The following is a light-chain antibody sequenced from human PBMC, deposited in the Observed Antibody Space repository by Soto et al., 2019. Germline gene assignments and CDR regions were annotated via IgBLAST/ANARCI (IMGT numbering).Light chain of an antibody. V-gene: IGLV2-11*01. CDR2: DVS. Sequence: QSALTQPRSVSGSPGQSVTISCAGTSSDVGGYTFVSWYQQHPGRAPKLIISDVSKRPSGVPDRFSGSRSGNTASLTISGLQAEDEADYYCCSYAGTYIPYVFGTGTKLTVL. CDR3: CSYAGTYIPYV. CDR1: SSDVGGYTF. J-gene: IGLJ1*01.